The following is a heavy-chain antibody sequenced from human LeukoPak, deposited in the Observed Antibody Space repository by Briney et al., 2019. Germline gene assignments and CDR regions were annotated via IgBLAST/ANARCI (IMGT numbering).Heavy chain of an antibody. CDR2: INPNSGGT. Sequence: GASVKVSCKASGYTFTGYYMHWVRQAPGQGLAWMGWINPNSGGTNYAQKFQGRVTMTRDTSISTAYMELSRLRSDDTAVYYCARDGTRAISSWYFGVGVPNPPLLDYWGQGTLVTVSS. CDR1: GYTFTGYY. CDR3: ARDGTRAISSWYFGVGVPNPPLLDY. D-gene: IGHD6-13*01. J-gene: IGHJ4*02. V-gene: IGHV1-2*02.